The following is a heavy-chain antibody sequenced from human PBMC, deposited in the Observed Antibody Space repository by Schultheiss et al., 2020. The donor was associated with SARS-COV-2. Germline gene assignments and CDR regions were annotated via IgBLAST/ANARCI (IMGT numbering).Heavy chain of an antibody. CDR1: GYSFTSYW. V-gene: IGHV5-51*01. CDR2: IYPGDSDT. J-gene: IGHJ3*02. Sequence: GGSLRLSCTGSGYSFTSYWIGWVRQMPGKGLEWMGDIYPGDSDTSYSPSFQGQVTISADKSISTAYLQWSSLKASDTAMYYCARQARWEGDVFDIWGQGTMVTVSS. CDR3: ARQARWEGDVFDI. D-gene: IGHD1-26*01.